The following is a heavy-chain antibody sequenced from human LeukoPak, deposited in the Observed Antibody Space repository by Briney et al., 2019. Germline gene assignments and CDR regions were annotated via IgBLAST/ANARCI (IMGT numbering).Heavy chain of an antibody. D-gene: IGHD1-1*01. CDR2: IYSGDTT. CDR3: ARVHSDYYYGMDV. V-gene: IGHV3-53*01. Sequence: PGGSLRLSCAASGFTFNSNYMSWVRQAPGKGLEWVSVIYSGDTTYYADSVKGRFTISRDSSKNTLYLQMNSLRAEDTAVSYCARVHSDYYYGMDVWGQGTTVTVSS. J-gene: IGHJ6*02. CDR1: GFTFNSNY.